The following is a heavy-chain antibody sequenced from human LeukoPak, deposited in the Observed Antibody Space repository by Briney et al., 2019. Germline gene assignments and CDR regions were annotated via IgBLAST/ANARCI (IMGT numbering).Heavy chain of an antibody. CDR3: ARGLEWFGEFYYGMDV. J-gene: IGHJ6*04. CDR1: GGTFSSYA. D-gene: IGHD3-10*01. V-gene: IGHV1-69*01. CDR2: IIPIFGTA. Sequence: SVKVSCKASGGTFSSYAISWVRQAPGQGLEWMGGIIPIFGTANYAQKFQGRVTITADESTSTAYMELSSLGSEDTAVYYCARGLEWFGEFYYGMDVWGKGTTVTVSS.